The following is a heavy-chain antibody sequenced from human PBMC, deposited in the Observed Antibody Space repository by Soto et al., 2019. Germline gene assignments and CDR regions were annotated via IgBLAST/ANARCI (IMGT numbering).Heavy chain of an antibody. D-gene: IGHD2-15*01. CDR1: GFTFSSYA. V-gene: IGHV3-23*01. J-gene: IGHJ3*02. CDR2: ISGGGGGT. Sequence: PGGSLRLSCAASGFTFSSYAMSWVRQAPGKGLEWVSAISGGGGGTYYADSVKGRITISRDNSKNTLYLQMNSLRAEDTAVYYCAKTGYCSGGSCYRAFDIWGQGTMVTVSS. CDR3: AKTGYCSGGSCYRAFDI.